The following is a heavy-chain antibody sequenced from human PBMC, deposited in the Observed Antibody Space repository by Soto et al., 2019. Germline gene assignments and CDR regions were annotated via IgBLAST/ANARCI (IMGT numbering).Heavy chain of an antibody. J-gene: IGHJ4*02. CDR3: ARDLRTQYFFDY. CDR2: ISYDGSSK. V-gene: IGHV3-30-3*01. CDR1: GFTFSEYA. D-gene: IGHD3-9*01. Sequence: QVQLVESGGGVVQPGRSLSLSCASSGFTFSEYAMHWVRQAPAKGLEWVAVISYDGSSKYYRDSVKGRFTISRDNSKNTLFLQMDSLRDEDTAVYYCARDLRTQYFFDYWGQGTQVTVSS.